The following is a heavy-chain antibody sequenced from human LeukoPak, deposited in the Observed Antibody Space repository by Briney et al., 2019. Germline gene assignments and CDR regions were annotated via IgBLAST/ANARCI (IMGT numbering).Heavy chain of an antibody. CDR3: APGGYIGYGHAFDI. CDR1: GGSISSYY. J-gene: IGHJ3*02. V-gene: IGHV4-39*07. Sequence: SETLSLTCTVSGGSISSYYWGWIRQPPGKGLEWIASIYYSGSTYYNPSLKSRVTISVDTSKNHLSLILSSVTAADTAVYYCAPGGYIGYGHAFDIWGQGTMVTVSS. D-gene: IGHD5-12*01. CDR2: IYYSGST.